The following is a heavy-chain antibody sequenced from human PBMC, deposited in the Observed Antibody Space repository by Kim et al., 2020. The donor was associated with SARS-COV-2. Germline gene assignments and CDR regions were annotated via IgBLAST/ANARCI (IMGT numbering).Heavy chain of an antibody. V-gene: IGHV1-3*01. CDR1: GYSFINHA. J-gene: IGHJ3*01. CDR2: INAGDGNT. D-gene: IGHD1-1*01. Sequence: ASVKVSCKASGYSFINHAIHWVRQAPGQRPEWMGWINAGDGNTKYSQKFQGRVTFTRDTSAAAVYMDLSSLKSEDTAVYYCARAYIGWNDNFLDLWGQGT. CDR3: ARAYIGWNDNFLDL.